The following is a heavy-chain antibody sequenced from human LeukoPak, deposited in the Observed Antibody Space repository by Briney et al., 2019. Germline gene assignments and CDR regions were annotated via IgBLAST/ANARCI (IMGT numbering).Heavy chain of an antibody. CDR1: GGSISSSSYH. CDR3: ARKYSSGRNPCDTFDI. CDR2: IYYRGSA. J-gene: IGHJ3*02. V-gene: IGHV4-39*01. D-gene: IGHD6-19*01. Sequence: SETLSLTCTVSGGSISSSSYHWGWIRQPPGKGLEWIASIYYRGSAYYNPSLESRVTISVDTSKNQFSLMLRSVTAADTAVYYCARKYSSGRNPCDTFDIWGQGTMVAVSS.